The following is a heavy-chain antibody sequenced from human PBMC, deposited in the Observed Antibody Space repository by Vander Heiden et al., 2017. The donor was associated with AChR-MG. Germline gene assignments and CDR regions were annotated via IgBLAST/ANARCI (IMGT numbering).Heavy chain of an antibody. V-gene: IGHV1-2*02. Sequence: QVQLVQSGAEVKKPGASVKVSCKASGYTFTGYYMHWVRQAPGQGLEWMGWINPNSGGTNYAQKFQGRVTMTRDTSISTAYMELSRLRSDDTAVYYCARFPTYYYGSGSPTDYWGQGTLVTVSS. D-gene: IGHD3-10*01. CDR1: GYTFTGYY. CDR3: ARFPTYYYGSGSPTDY. CDR2: INPNSGGT. J-gene: IGHJ4*02.